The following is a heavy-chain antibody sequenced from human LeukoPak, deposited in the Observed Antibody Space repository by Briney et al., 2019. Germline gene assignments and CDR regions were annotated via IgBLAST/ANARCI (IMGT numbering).Heavy chain of an antibody. D-gene: IGHD5-18*01. CDR1: GFTFSSYS. J-gene: IGHJ4*02. CDR3: ARETYVDTAMAPYFDY. V-gene: IGHV3-21*01. Sequence: GRSLRLSCAASGFTFSSYSMNWVRQAPGKGLEWVSSISSSSSYIYYADSVKGRFTISRDNAKNSLYLQMNSLRAEDTAVYYCARETYVDTAMAPYFDYWGQGTLVTVSS. CDR2: ISSSSSYI.